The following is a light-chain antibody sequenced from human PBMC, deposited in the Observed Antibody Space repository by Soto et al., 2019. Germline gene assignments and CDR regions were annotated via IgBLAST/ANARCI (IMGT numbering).Light chain of an antibody. J-gene: IGKJ4*01. CDR3: QQYKSFSLT. CDR1: QSISSW. CDR2: KTS. Sequence: DIQMTQSPSTLSASVGDRVTITCRASQSISSWLAWCQQKPGKAPKLLIYKTSNLESRVPSRFSGSGSGTEFSLTISSLQPDDFATYYCQQYKSFSLTFGGGTRVEVK. V-gene: IGKV1-5*03.